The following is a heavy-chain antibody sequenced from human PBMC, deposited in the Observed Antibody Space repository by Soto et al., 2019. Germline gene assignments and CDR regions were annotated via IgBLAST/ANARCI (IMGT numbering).Heavy chain of an antibody. D-gene: IGHD3-10*01. CDR1: GFTVSSNY. Sequence: PGGSLRLSCAASGFTVSSNYMSWFRQAPGKGLEWVSVIYSGGSTYYADSVKGRFTISRDNSKNTLYLQMNSLRAEDTAVYYCARAMVRGVIYYYYGMDVWGQGTTVTVSS. CDR3: ARAMVRGVIYYYYGMDV. CDR2: IYSGGST. V-gene: IGHV3-53*01. J-gene: IGHJ6*02.